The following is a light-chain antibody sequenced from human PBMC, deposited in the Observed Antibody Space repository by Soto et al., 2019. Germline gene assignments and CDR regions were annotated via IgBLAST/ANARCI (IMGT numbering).Light chain of an antibody. J-gene: IGLJ1*01. CDR3: CSYAGSYTYV. V-gene: IGLV2-11*01. Sequence: QSVLTQPRSVSGSPEQSVTISCTGTSSDVGAYNYVSWYQQHPGKAPKLMIYDVSKRPSGVPDRFSGSKSGNTASLTISGLQAEDEADYYCCSYAGSYTYVFGTGTKLTVL. CDR2: DVS. CDR1: SSDVGAYNY.